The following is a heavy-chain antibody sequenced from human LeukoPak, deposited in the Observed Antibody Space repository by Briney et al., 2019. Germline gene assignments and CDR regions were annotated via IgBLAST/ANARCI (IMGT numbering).Heavy chain of an antibody. CDR1: GFSFSGYS. J-gene: IGHJ6*03. V-gene: IGHV3-21*01. CDR3: ARPRNYYYMDV. D-gene: IGHD1-14*01. CDR2: IDYSSNYI. Sequence: GGSLRLSCAASGFSFSGYSMNWVRQAPGKGLEWISSIDYSSNYIDYADSVKGRFTISGDNAKNSLFLQMNSLRVDDTAVYFCARPRNYYYMDVWGKGTTVTVSS.